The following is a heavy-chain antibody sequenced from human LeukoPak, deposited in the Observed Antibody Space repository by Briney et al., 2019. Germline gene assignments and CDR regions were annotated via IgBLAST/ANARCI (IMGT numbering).Heavy chain of an antibody. CDR2: IIPIFGTA. CDR3: ASGSGYYDSSGAFDY. D-gene: IGHD3-22*01. Sequence: SVKVSCKASRGTFSSYAISWVRQAPGQGLEWMGGIIPIFGTANYAQKFQGRVTITADESTSTAYMELSSLRSEDTAVYYCASGSGYYDSSGAFDYWGQGTLVTVSS. V-gene: IGHV1-69*13. J-gene: IGHJ4*02. CDR1: RGTFSSYA.